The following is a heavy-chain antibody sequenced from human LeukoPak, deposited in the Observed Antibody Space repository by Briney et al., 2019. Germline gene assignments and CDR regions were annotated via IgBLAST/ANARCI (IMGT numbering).Heavy chain of an antibody. CDR3: ARGKSRLTGTFDY. J-gene: IGHJ4*02. CDR1: GGTFSSYA. Sequence: GASVKVSCKASGGTFSSYAISWVRQAPGQGLEWMGGIIPIFGTANYAQKFQGRVTMTTGTYTSTAYMELRSLRSDDTAVYYCARGKSRLTGTFDYWGQGTLVTVSS. V-gene: IGHV1-69*05. CDR2: IIPIFGTA. D-gene: IGHD1-20*01.